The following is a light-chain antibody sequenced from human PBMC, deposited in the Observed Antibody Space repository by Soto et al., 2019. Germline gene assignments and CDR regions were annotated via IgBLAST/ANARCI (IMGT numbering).Light chain of an antibody. Sequence: DIVLTQSPATLSLSPGDRATLSCRASQSVGTSLAWYKQPPGQAPRLLIPDAAYRASGIPERLSGSGSGTAFSRSIGSLALDDFEVYDCQHRSSGPRSCGRGTKVEV. V-gene: IGKV3-11*01. CDR2: DAA. J-gene: IGKJ1*01. CDR3: QHRSSGPRS. CDR1: QSVGTS.